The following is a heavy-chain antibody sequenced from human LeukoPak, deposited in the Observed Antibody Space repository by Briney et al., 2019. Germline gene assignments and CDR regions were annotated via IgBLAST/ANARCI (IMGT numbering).Heavy chain of an antibody. V-gene: IGHV3-48*02. CDR3: ARSKQPDY. Sequence: PGGSLRLSCAASGFTFSSYNMNWVRQAPGKGLEWVSYISPGSSTIHYADSVKGRFTISRDNAKNSLYLQMNSLRDEDTAVYYCARSKQPDYWGQGTLVTVSS. CDR1: GFTFSSYN. J-gene: IGHJ4*02. D-gene: IGHD6-13*01. CDR2: ISPGSSTI.